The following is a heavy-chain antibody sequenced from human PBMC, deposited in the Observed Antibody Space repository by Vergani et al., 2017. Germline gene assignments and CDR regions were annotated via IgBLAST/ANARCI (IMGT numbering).Heavy chain of an antibody. CDR2: IFQSGSP. Sequence: QLQLQESGSGLVKPSQTLPLNCAASGGSISSGAFSWGWIRQPPGRGLQWFGHIFQSGSPDYNASLKSRVNISLDKSKNHFSLSLSSVTAADTAVYCCVRRNNVVRETDYFDYWGQGILVTVSS. D-gene: IGHD3-10*01. CDR3: VRRNNVVRETDYFDY. CDR1: GGSISSGAFS. V-gene: IGHV4-30-2*01. J-gene: IGHJ4*02.